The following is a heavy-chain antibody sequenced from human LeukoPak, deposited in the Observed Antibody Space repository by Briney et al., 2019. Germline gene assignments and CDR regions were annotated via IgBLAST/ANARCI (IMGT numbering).Heavy chain of an antibody. D-gene: IGHD4-17*01. Sequence: PGGSLRLSCAASGFTFSTFDMHWVRQTPGKGLEWVALIWFDGGNTYYTASVKGRFTISRDNSKNTVYLQMNSLRDEDTAVYHCARSTVTSRHYFDYWGQGTQVTVSS. V-gene: IGHV3-33*01. J-gene: IGHJ4*02. CDR2: IWFDGGNT. CDR1: GFTFSTFD. CDR3: ARSTVTSRHYFDY.